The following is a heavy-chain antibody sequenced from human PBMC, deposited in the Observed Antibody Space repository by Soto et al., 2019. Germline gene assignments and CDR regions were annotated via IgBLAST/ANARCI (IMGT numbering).Heavy chain of an antibody. V-gene: IGHV1-69*01. CDR3: ARPASTTVTTLLNDYYYGMDV. Sequence: QVQLVQSGAEVKKPGSSVKVSCKASGGTFSSYAISWVRQAPGQGLEWMGGIIPIFGTANYAQKFQGRVTITADESTSTAYMSLSSLRSEDTAVYYCARPASTTVTTLLNDYYYGMDVWGQGTTVTVSS. J-gene: IGHJ6*02. D-gene: IGHD4-17*01. CDR2: IIPIFGTA. CDR1: GGTFSSYA.